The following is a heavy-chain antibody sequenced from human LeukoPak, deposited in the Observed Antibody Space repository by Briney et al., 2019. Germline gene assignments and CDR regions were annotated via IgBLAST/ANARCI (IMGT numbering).Heavy chain of an antibody. J-gene: IGHJ4*02. Sequence: PSETLSLTCTVSGCSISSGGYYWSWIRQHPGKGLEWIGYIYYSGSTYYNPSLKSRVTISVDTSKDQFSLKLSSVTAADTAVYYCARGGVYGDYYFDYWGQGTLVTVSS. CDR1: GCSISSGGYY. D-gene: IGHD4-17*01. CDR3: ARGGVYGDYYFDY. V-gene: IGHV4-31*03. CDR2: IYYSGST.